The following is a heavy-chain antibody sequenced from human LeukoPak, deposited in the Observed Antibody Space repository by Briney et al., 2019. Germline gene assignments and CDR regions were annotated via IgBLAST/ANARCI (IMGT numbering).Heavy chain of an antibody. CDR3: AKEMTTVTYYYYYGMDV. V-gene: IGHV3-23*01. J-gene: IGHJ6*02. CDR2: ISGSGGST. Sequence: PGGSLRLSCAASGFTFSSYAMSWVRQAPGKGLEWVSAISGSGGSTYYADSVRGRFTISRDNSKNTLYLQMSSLRAEDTAVYYCAKEMTTVTYYYYYGMDVWGQGTTVTVSS. CDR1: GFTFSSYA. D-gene: IGHD4-17*01.